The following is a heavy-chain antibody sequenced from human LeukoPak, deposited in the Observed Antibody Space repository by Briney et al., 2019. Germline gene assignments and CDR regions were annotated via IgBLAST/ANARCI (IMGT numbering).Heavy chain of an antibody. CDR3: AKGRCSGPGCDSFDY. D-gene: IGHD5-12*01. V-gene: IGHV3-23*01. CDR1: GLVFGKYA. Sequence: GGSLRLSCAASGLVFGKYAMAWVRQAPGKGLECVSIISDDSSFTYYLDSVKGRSTIFRDNSKNTLYLHMSSLKAEDTAVYYCAKGRCSGPGCDSFDYWGQGALVTVSS. CDR2: ISDDSSFT. J-gene: IGHJ4*02.